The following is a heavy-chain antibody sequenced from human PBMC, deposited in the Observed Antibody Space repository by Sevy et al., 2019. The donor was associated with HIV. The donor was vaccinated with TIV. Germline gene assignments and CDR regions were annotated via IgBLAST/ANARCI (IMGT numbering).Heavy chain of an antibody. CDR3: ARDPAGEGYAIRYFPH. J-gene: IGHJ1*01. CDR2: IWYDGSNK. CDR1: GFTFSSYG. V-gene: IGHV3-33*01. D-gene: IGHD3-10*01. Sequence: GGSLRLSCAASGFTFSSYGMHWVRQAPGKGLEWVAVIWYDGSNKYYADSVKGRFTISRDNSKNTLYLQMNSLRAEDTAVYYCARDPAGEGYAIRYFPHWGQGTLVTVSS.